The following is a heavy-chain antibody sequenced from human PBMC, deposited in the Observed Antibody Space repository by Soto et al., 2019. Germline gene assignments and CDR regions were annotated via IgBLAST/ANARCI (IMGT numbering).Heavy chain of an antibody. V-gene: IGHV4-39*01. CDR2: IFYSGST. J-gene: IGHJ6*02. D-gene: IGHD2-15*01. CDR1: GGSLKSGGYY. Sequence: PSETLSLTCTVSGGSLKSGGYYWSWIRQPPGKGLEWIGSIFYSGSTYYNPSLKSRVTISVDTSKNQFSLKLSSVTAADTAVYYCARHLTYCSAGSCYSDFPYYGMDVWGQGTTVTVSS. CDR3: ARHLTYCSAGSCYSDFPYYGMDV.